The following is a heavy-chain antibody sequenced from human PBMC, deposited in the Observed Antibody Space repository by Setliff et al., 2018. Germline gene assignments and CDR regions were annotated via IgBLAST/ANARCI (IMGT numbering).Heavy chain of an antibody. D-gene: IGHD3-22*01. CDR1: GGSITSGRYY. Sequence: SETLSLTCTVSGGSITSGRYYWSWIRQPPGKRLEWIGFIHHSGSTHYNPSLKSRVTISVDTSKNQFSLKLSSVTAADTAVYYCARRSPAYYSDSSGYFYDTSPYMDVWGKGTTVTVSS. J-gene: IGHJ6*03. CDR3: ARRSPAYYSDSSGYFYDTSPYMDV. CDR2: IHHSGST. V-gene: IGHV4-61*01.